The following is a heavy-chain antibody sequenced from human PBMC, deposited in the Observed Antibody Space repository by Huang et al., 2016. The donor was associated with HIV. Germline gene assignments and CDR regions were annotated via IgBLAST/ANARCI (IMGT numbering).Heavy chain of an antibody. D-gene: IGHD3-22*01. Sequence: QVQLVESGGGVVQPGGSLRLSCAASGFTFGSYGMHWVRRAPGKGLEWVAFIRYDGSNKYYADSVKGRFTISRDNSKNTLYLQMNSLRAEDTAVYYCAKASLAYYYDSSTQTEDYWGQGTLVTVSS. J-gene: IGHJ4*02. V-gene: IGHV3-30*02. CDR1: GFTFGSYG. CDR3: AKASLAYYYDSSTQTEDY. CDR2: IRYDGSNK.